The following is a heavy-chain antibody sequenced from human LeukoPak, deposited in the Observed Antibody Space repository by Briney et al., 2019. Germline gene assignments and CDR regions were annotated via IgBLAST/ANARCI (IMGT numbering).Heavy chain of an antibody. Sequence: GSLRLSCAASGFTFTTYTMTWVRQAPGKGLECVSTIDGRGGDTYYADSVKGRFTISRDNSRNTVYLQMNRLRAEDTAVYYCAKDRAGTPWADWGQGTLVTVSS. CDR1: GFTFTTYT. V-gene: IGHV3-23*01. D-gene: IGHD1-1*01. J-gene: IGHJ4*02. CDR2: IDGRGGDT. CDR3: AKDRAGTPWAD.